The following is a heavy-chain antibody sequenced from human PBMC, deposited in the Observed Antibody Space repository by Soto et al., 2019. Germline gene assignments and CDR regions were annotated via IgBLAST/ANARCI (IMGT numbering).Heavy chain of an antibody. J-gene: IGHJ6*02. D-gene: IGHD2-2*01. V-gene: IGHV3-53*01. CDR3: ARSVGHYGMDV. Sequence: SCAASGFTVSSNYMSWVRQAPGKGLEWVSVIYSVGSTYYADSVKGRFTISRDNSKNTLYLQMNSLRAEDTAVYYCARSVGHYGMDVWGQGTTVTVSS. CDR1: GFTVSSNY. CDR2: IYSVGST.